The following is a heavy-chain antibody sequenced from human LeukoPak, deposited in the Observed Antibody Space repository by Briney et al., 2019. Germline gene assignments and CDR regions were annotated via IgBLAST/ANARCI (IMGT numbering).Heavy chain of an antibody. CDR2: IEQNGAVL. CDR1: GFTFSHYW. D-gene: IGHD6-19*01. CDR3: ARDIGWFVFDY. Sequence: GGSLRPSCAASGFTFSHYWMTWARQAPGKGLEWVADIEQNGAVLRYVDSVKGRFTISRDNAKKSLYLQMDSLRAEDTAVYFCARDIGWFVFDYWGQGTLVAVSS. V-gene: IGHV3-7*04. J-gene: IGHJ4*02.